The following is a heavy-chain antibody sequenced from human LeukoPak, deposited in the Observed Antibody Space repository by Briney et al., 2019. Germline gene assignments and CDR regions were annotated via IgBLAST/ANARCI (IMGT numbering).Heavy chain of an antibody. D-gene: IGHD4-17*01. CDR1: GFTFSSYN. Sequence: PGGSLRLSCAASGFTFSSYNMNWVRQAPGKGLEWVSYISSSGSTIYYADSVKGRFTISRDNAKNSLYLQMNSLRAEDTAVYYCAKDRVTTWLNWFDPWGQGTLVTVSS. CDR2: ISSSGSTI. CDR3: AKDRVTTWLNWFDP. V-gene: IGHV3-48*04. J-gene: IGHJ5*02.